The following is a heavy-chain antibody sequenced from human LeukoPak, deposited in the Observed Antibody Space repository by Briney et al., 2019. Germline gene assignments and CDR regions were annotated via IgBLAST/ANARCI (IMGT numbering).Heavy chain of an antibody. Sequence: PGGSLRLSCAASGFTFSNYEMHWIRQAPGKGLEWISYISNSGNTKYYADSVKGRFSISRDNPNNSVYLQLNNLRAEDTAVYYCAAVIDYWGQGTLVTVSS. V-gene: IGHV3-48*03. CDR3: AAVIDY. CDR2: ISNSGNTK. J-gene: IGHJ4*02. CDR1: GFTFSNYE.